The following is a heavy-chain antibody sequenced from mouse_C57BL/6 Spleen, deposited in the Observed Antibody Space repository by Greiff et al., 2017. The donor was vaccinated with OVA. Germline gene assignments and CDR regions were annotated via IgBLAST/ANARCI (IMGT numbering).Heavy chain of an antibody. CDR1: GFTFSSYT. CDR2: ISGCGGNT. J-gene: IGHJ2*01. V-gene: IGHV5-9*01. CDR3: ARHGYFDY. Sequence: DVMLVESGGGLVKPGGSLKLSCAASGFTFSSYTMSWVRQTPEKRLEWVATISGCGGNTYYPDSVKGRFTISRDNAKNTLYLQMSSLRSEDTALYYCARHGYFDYWGQGTTLTVSS.